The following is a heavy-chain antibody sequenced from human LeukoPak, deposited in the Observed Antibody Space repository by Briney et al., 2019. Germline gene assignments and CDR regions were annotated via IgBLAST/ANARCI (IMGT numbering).Heavy chain of an antibody. CDR2: IYYSGTT. D-gene: IGHD2-8*01. J-gene: IGHJ4*02. V-gene: IGHV4-39*01. Sequence: SETLSLTCTVSVGSISTSYYWGWIGQPPGKGLEWIGSIYYSGTTYYNPSLKSRVTISVDTSKNQFSLKLSSVTAADTAVYYCARSSNGVSRFDYWGQGTLVTVSS. CDR1: VGSISTSYY. CDR3: ARSSNGVSRFDY.